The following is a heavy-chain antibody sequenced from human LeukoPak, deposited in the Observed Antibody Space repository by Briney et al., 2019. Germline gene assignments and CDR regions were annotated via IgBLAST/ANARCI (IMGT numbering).Heavy chain of an antibody. CDR1: GFTFGSYS. CDR2: IGHTGSIT. Sequence: GRSLRLSCAGSGFTFGSYSMNWVRLAPGKGLEWVSYIGHTGSITDYADSVKGRFTISRDNAKNSLYLQMNTLRAEDTAVYYCVRDGAVVTSGSYPWRYFQYWGQGTLVTVSS. J-gene: IGHJ1*01. V-gene: IGHV3-48*04. D-gene: IGHD3-10*01. CDR3: VRDGAVVTSGSYPWRYFQY.